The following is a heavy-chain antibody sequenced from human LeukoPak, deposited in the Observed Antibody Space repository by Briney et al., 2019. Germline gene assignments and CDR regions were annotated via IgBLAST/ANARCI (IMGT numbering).Heavy chain of an antibody. Sequence: GASVKVSCKASGGTFSTYAISWVRQAPGQGLEWMGGIIPILATANYAQKFQGRVTITTDESTSTAYMERRSLRYEDTGVYYCAREEVDTAAGHRLDPWGQGTLVTVSS. D-gene: IGHD5-18*01. V-gene: IGHV1-69*05. CDR3: AREEVDTAAGHRLDP. CDR2: IIPILATA. CDR1: GGTFSTYA. J-gene: IGHJ5*02.